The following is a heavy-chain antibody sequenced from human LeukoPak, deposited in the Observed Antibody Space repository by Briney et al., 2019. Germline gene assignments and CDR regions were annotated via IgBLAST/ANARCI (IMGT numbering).Heavy chain of an antibody. J-gene: IGHJ3*02. Sequence: KSSETLSLTCTVSGGSISSGDYYWSWIHQPPGKGLEWIGYIYYSGSTYYNPSLKSRVTISVDTSKNQFSLKLSSVTAADTAVYYCASYDSSGADAFDIWGQGTMVTVSS. CDR3: ASYDSSGADAFDI. D-gene: IGHD3-22*01. CDR1: GGSISSGDYY. V-gene: IGHV4-30-4*01. CDR2: IYYSGST.